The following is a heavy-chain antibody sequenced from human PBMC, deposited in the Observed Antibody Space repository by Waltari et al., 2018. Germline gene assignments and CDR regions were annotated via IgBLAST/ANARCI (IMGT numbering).Heavy chain of an antibody. J-gene: IGHJ3*02. CDR3: ARPRDIVVVPAAPDAFDI. V-gene: IGHV5-51*01. CDR2: LYPGDSDT. Sequence: EVQLVQSGAEVKKPGESLKISCKGSGYSFTSYWIGWVRQMPGKGLEWVGILYPGDSDTRYSPSFQGQVTISADKSISTAYLQWSSLKASDTAMYYCARPRDIVVVPAAPDAFDIWGQGTMVTVSS. D-gene: IGHD2-2*01. CDR1: GYSFTSYW.